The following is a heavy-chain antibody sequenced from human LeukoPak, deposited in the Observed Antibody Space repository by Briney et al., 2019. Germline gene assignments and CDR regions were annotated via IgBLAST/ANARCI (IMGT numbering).Heavy chain of an antibody. CDR1: GFTFSSYA. D-gene: IGHD6-13*01. J-gene: IGHJ4*02. Sequence: GRSLRLSCAASGFTFSSYAMHWVRQAPGKGLEWVAVISYDGSNKYYADSVKGRFTISRDNSKNTLYLQMNSLRAEDTAVYYCAKEGLSFDSSSWFDYWGQGTLVTVSS. CDR2: ISYDGSNK. V-gene: IGHV3-30-3*01. CDR3: AKEGLSFDSSSWFDY.